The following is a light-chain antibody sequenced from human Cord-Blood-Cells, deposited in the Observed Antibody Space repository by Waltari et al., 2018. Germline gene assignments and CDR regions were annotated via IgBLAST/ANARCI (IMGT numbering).Light chain of an antibody. CDR1: QSISSY. CDR2: AAS. Sequence: DIQKTQSPSSLSASVGDRVTITCRASQSISSYLNWYQQKPGKAPKLLIYAASSLQIGVPSRFSGSGSGTDFTLTISSLQPEDFATYYCQQSYSTPFTFGPGTKVDIK. CDR3: QQSYSTPFT. J-gene: IGKJ3*01. V-gene: IGKV1-39*01.